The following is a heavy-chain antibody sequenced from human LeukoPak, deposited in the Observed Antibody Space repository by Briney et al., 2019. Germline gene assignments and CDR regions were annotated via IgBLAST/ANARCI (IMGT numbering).Heavy chain of an antibody. CDR3: ARGNVVSPPDY. CDR2: INSDGSST. CDR1: GFTFSSYW. J-gene: IGHJ4*02. D-gene: IGHD2-8*01. V-gene: IGHV3-74*01. Sequence: GGSLRLSCAASGFTFSSYWMHWARQAPGKGLVWFSRINSDGSSTSYADSVKGRFTISRDNAKNTLYLQMNSLRAEDTAVYYCARGNVVSPPDYWGQGTLATVSS.